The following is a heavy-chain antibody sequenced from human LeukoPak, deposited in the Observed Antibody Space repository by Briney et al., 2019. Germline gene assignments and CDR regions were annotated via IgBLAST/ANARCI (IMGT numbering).Heavy chain of an antibody. D-gene: IGHD3-9*01. CDR2: ISAYNGNT. Sequence: ASVKVSCKASGYTFTSYGISWVRQAPGQGLEWMGWISAYNGNTNYAQKLQGRVTMSTDTSTSTGYMELRSLRSDDTAVYYCARGSQYNILTGFIVGAMDDFDYWGQGTLVTVSS. J-gene: IGHJ4*02. CDR1: GYTFTSYG. CDR3: ARGSQYNILTGFIVGAMDDFDY. V-gene: IGHV1-18*01.